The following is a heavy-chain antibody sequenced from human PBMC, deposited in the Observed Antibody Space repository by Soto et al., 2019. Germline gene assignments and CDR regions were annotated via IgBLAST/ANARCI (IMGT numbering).Heavy chain of an antibody. CDR3: ARSGGLQHIDY. D-gene: IGHD4-4*01. CDR1: GGSISSSSYF. V-gene: IGHV4-39*01. CDR2: IYYSGST. J-gene: IGHJ4*02. Sequence: SETLSLTCSVSGGSISSSSYFWGWIRQPPGKGLEWIGGIYYSGSTYYNPSLKSRVTVSVDTSKNQFSLKLSSVTAADTAVHYCARSGGLQHIDYWGQGTLVTVSS.